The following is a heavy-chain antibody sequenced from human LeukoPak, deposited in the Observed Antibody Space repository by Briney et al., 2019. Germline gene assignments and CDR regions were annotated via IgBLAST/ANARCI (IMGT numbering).Heavy chain of an antibody. D-gene: IGHD1-7*01. J-gene: IGHJ3*01. V-gene: IGHV3-9*01. Sequence: GRSLRLSCAASGFTFDDYAMHWVRQALGKGLEWVSSISWDSGSSVYADSVKGRFTISRDNAKNSLYLQMNGLTPGDTALYYCIKDLRLDLHFDTFEVWGQGTLVTVSS. CDR1: GFTFDDYA. CDR2: ISWDSGSS. CDR3: IKDLRLDLHFDTFEV.